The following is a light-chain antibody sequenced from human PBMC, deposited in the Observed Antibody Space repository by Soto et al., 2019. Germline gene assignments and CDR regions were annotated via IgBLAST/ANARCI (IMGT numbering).Light chain of an antibody. J-gene: IGLJ2*01. V-gene: IGLV2-14*01. CDR1: SSDVGGYNY. CDR2: AVS. Sequence: QSALTQPASVSGSPGESITISCTGTSSDVGGYNYVSWYQQHPGKAPKLMISAVSNRPSGVSDRFSGSKSGNTASLTISGLQAEDEADYYCSSYTNSGSLVVFGGGTKVTVL. CDR3: SSYTNSGSLVV.